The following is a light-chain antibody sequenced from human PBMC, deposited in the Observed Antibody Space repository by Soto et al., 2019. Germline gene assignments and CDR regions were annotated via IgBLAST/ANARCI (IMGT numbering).Light chain of an antibody. CDR3: QRRDNWPT. V-gene: IGKV3-11*01. J-gene: IGKJ2*01. CDR1: QSVNTF. Sequence: EIVLTQSPATLSLSPGERATLSCRASQSVNTFLAWYQQKPGQAPRLLIYDASNRAAGIPARFSGSGSGTDFTLTISGLEPEDFAVYYCQRRDNWPTFGQGTKLEIK. CDR2: DAS.